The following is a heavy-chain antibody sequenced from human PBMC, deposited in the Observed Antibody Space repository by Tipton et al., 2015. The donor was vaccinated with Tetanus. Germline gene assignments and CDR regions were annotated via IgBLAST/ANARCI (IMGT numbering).Heavy chain of an antibody. CDR1: GGSFTDYS. D-gene: IGHD3-22*01. CDR3: ARCPRTRIYDSSGYSFRSFYGRDV. V-gene: IGHV4-34*01. CDR2: VNQAGDT. Sequence: TLSLTCAVYGGSFTDYSWSWIRQPPGQGLEWIGEVNQAGDTGYIPSLKGRVTMSLDTSKSQLSLNLSSVTAADTAVYYCARCPRTRIYDSSGYSFRSFYGRDVWGLGATVTVSS. J-gene: IGHJ6*02.